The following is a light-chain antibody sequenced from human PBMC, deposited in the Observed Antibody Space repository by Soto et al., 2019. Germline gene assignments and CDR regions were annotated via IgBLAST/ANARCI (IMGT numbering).Light chain of an antibody. CDR3: QQYNNWPWT. V-gene: IGKV3-15*01. CDR1: QSISDT. Sequence: EIVMTQSPATLSVSPGGRATLSFGASQSISDTLAWYQQKPGQAPRLLIYSASRRATGFPGRFSGSGSGTDFTLTISSLQSEDLAVYYCQQYNNWPWTFGQGTKVDNK. J-gene: IGKJ1*01. CDR2: SAS.